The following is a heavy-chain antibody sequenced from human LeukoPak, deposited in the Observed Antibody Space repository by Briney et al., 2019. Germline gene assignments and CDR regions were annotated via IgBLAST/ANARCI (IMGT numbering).Heavy chain of an antibody. CDR1: GFTFSDYD. D-gene: IGHD2-2*01. CDR2: ISSSGSRI. J-gene: IGHJ4*02. CDR3: AREEIAVVPGGTLPRFFDS. V-gene: IGHV3-11*04. Sequence: GGSLRLSCAASGFTFSDYDVSWIRQAPGKGLEWVSHISSSGSRIYYAESVKGRFTTSRDNANNLLFLQMNSLRVEDTAVYYCAREEIAVVPGGTLPRFFDSWGQGALVTVSS.